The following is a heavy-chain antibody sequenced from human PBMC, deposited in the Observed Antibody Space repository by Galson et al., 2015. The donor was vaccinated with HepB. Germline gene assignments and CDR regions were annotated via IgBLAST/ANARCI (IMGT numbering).Heavy chain of an antibody. V-gene: IGHV1-69*02. J-gene: IGHJ4*02. CDR3: ARGPWGSGSYYPPFGY. Sequence: SVKVSCKASGGTFPSYSFNWVRQAPGQGLEWMGRIIPSLNIANYAQRFQGRVTITADRSTSTAYMEVRSLRSEDTAVYYCARGPWGSGSYYPPFGYWGQGTLVTVSS. D-gene: IGHD3-10*01. CDR1: GGTFPSYS. CDR2: IIPSLNIA.